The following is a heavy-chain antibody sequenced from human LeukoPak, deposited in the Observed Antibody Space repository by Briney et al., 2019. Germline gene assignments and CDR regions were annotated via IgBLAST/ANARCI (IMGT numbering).Heavy chain of an antibody. CDR1: GFTFSSYA. J-gene: IGHJ3*02. CDR3: ARVSILIVPYYAFDI. V-gene: IGHV3-74*01. CDR2: INSDGGTT. D-gene: IGHD2/OR15-2a*01. Sequence: GGSLRLSCAASGFTFSSYAMSWVRQVPGKGLLWVSGINSDGGTTGYADSVKGRFTISRDNAKNSLYLQMNSLRAEDTAVYYCARVSILIVPYYAFDIWGQGTMVTVSS.